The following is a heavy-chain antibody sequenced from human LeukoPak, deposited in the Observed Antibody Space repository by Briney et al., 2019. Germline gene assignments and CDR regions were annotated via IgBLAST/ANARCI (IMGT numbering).Heavy chain of an antibody. V-gene: IGHV4-34*01. CDR2: INHSGST. J-gene: IGHJ5*02. Sequence: SETLSLTCAVYGGSFSGYYGSWIRQPPGKGLEWDGEINHSGSTNYNPSLKSRVTISVDTSKNQLSLKMSSVTAADTAVYYCARGPFYYDSSGYDLWGQGTLVTVSS. CDR3: ARGPFYYDSSGYDL. CDR1: GGSFSGYY. D-gene: IGHD3-22*01.